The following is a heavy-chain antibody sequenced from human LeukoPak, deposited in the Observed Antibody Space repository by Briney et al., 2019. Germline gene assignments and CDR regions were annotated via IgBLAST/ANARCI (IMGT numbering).Heavy chain of an antibody. V-gene: IGHV1-18*01. CDR1: GYTFTSYG. D-gene: IGHD2-2*02. CDR2: ISAYNGNT. CDR3: ARDRGLPWRSWSTSCYNMGG. Sequence: ASVKVSCKASGYTFTSYGISWVRQAPGQGLEWMGWISAYNGNTNYAQRLQGRVTMTTDTSTSTAYMELRSLRSDDTAVYYCARDRGLPWRSWSTSCYNMGGLGKGTTVTVSS. J-gene: IGHJ6*03.